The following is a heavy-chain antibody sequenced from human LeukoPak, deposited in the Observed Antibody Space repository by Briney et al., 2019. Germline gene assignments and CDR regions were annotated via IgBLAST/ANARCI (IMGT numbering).Heavy chain of an antibody. D-gene: IGHD1-1*01. V-gene: IGHV3-30*02. J-gene: IGHJ4*02. CDR3: ANTIWNDERAFGY. CDR2: IRYDGSNK. Sequence: PGGSLRLSCAASGFTFSSYGMPGVRQAPAKGLEWVAFIRYDGSNKYYGDFVEGRFTISRDNSKSTLYLQMSSLRAEDTAVYYCANTIWNDERAFGYWGQGTLVTVSS. CDR1: GFTFSSYG.